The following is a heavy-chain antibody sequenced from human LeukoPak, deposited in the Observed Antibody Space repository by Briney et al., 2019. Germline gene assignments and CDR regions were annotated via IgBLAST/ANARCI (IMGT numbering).Heavy chain of an antibody. D-gene: IGHD2-15*01. J-gene: IGHJ6*03. V-gene: IGHV3-48*04. Sequence: GGSLRLSCAASGFTFSSYSMNWVRQAPGKGLEWVSYISSSSSTIYYADSVKGRFTISRDNAKNTLYLQMNSLRGEDTAVYYCAKDPYYDYYMDVWGKGTTVTVSS. CDR1: GFTFSSYS. CDR3: AKDPYYDYYMDV. CDR2: ISSSSSTI.